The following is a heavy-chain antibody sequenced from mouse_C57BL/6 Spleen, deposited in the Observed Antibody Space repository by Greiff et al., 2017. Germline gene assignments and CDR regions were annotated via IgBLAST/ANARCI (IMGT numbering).Heavy chain of an antibody. CDR1: GYAFTNYL. Sequence: VQLQQSGAELVRPGTSVKVSCKASGYAFTNYLIEWVKQRPGQGLEWIGVLNPGSGGTNYNEKFKGRETLTADKSSSTAYMQVSSLTSEDSAVYFCARHYYGSSPPFAYWGQGTLVTVSA. D-gene: IGHD1-1*01. CDR2: LNPGSGGT. J-gene: IGHJ3*01. CDR3: ARHYYGSSPPFAY. V-gene: IGHV1-54*01.